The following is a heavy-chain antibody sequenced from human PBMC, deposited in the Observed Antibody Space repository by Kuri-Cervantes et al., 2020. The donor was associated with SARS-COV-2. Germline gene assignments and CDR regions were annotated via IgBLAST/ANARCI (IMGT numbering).Heavy chain of an antibody. J-gene: IGHJ4*02. D-gene: IGHD3-22*01. Sequence: ASVKVSCRASGYTFTSYGISWVRQAPGQGLEWMGWISAYNGNTNYAQKLQGRVTMTTDTSTSTAYMELSSLRSEDTAVYYCARDNDSSGYYTGVFDYWSQGTLVTVSS. V-gene: IGHV1-18*01. CDR3: ARDNDSSGYYTGVFDY. CDR2: ISAYNGNT. CDR1: GYTFTSYG.